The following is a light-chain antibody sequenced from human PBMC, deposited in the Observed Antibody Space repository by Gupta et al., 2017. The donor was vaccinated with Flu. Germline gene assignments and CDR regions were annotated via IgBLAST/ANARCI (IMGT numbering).Light chain of an antibody. Sequence: SVTISCTGHSSDVGVFYDVAWYQQQPGTAPRIIMFVDSKRPAGVPDRFSASKSGTTASLTIGGLQDEEEADYYCQSHDSSTSVVFGGGTSLTVL. CDR3: QSHDSSTSVV. V-gene: IGLV2-11*02. CDR2: VDS. CDR1: SSDVGVFYD. J-gene: IGLJ2*01.